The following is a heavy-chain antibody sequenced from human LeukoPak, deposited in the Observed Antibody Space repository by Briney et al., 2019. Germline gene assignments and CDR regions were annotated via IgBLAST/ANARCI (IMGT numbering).Heavy chain of an antibody. Sequence: SETLSLTCAVSGDSISSGYYWGWIRQPPGKGLEWIGRIYTSGSTNYNPSLKSRVTMSVDTSKNQFSLKLSSVTAADTAVYYCARLSGSYFDYWGQGTLVTVSS. CDR1: GDSISSGYY. J-gene: IGHJ4*02. D-gene: IGHD1-26*01. V-gene: IGHV4-38-2*01. CDR3: ARLSGSYFDY. CDR2: IYTSGST.